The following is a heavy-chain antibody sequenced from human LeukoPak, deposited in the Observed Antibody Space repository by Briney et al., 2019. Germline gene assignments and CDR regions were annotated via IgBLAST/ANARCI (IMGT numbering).Heavy chain of an antibody. J-gene: IGHJ6*02. CDR3: ASQHSSSDYYYGMDD. V-gene: IGHV4-61*02. CDR2: IYTSGST. CDR1: GGSISSGSYY. D-gene: IGHD6-13*01. Sequence: PSQTLSLTCTVSGGSISSGSYYWSWIRQPAGKGLEWIGRIYTSGSTNYNPSLKSRVTISVDTSKNQFSLKLSSVTAADTAVYYCASQHSSSDYYYGMDDWGQGTTVTVSS.